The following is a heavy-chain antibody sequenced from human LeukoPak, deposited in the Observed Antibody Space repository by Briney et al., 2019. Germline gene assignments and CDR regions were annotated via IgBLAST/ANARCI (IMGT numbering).Heavy chain of an antibody. Sequence: GGSLRLSCAVSGFTVSGNYMSWVRQAPGKGLEWVSGINWNGGSTDYADSVKGRFTISRDNAKNSLYLQMGSLRAEDMAVYYCARDLGANDYGDDSPFGYWGQGTLVTVSS. D-gene: IGHD4-17*01. V-gene: IGHV3-20*04. CDR1: GFTVSGNY. J-gene: IGHJ4*02. CDR3: ARDLGANDYGDDSPFGY. CDR2: INWNGGST.